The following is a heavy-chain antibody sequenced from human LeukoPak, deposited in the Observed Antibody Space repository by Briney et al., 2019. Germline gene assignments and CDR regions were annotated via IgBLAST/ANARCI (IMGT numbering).Heavy chain of an antibody. CDR2: IRDYGNNK. Sequence: PGGSLRLSCQASGFTFSSYGMHWVRQAPGKGLEWVAFIRDYGNNKYYADSVRGRFAISRDNSKNALYLQMNSLRAEDTAVYYCAKDQYQLPHYYYYYYMDVWGKGTTVTVSS. D-gene: IGHD2-2*01. V-gene: IGHV3-30*02. CDR3: AKDQYQLPHYYYYYYMDV. J-gene: IGHJ6*03. CDR1: GFTFSSYG.